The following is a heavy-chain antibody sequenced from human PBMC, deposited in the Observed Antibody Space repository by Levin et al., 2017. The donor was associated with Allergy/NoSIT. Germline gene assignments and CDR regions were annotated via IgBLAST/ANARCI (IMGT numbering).Heavy chain of an antibody. CDR2: IDPNSGGT. CDR3: ARDSRSVYDSRGYHYFFDY. J-gene: IGHJ4*02. V-gene: IGHV1-2*02. D-gene: IGHD3-22*01. Sequence: GESLKISCKASGYTFTGYYIHWVRQAPGQGLEWMGWIDPNSGGTNSAQKFQGRVTMTRDTSITTAYMELSRLRSDDTAVYYCARDSRSVYDSRGYHYFFDYWGPGTLVTVSS. CDR1: GYTFTGYY.